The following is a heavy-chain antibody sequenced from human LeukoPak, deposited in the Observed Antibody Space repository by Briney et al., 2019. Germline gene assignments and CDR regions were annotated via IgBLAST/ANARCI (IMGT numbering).Heavy chain of an antibody. Sequence: SETLSLTCTVSGGSISSYYWSWIRQPPGKGLEWIGYIYYSGSTNYNPSLKSRVTMSVDTSKNQFSLKLSSVTAADTAVYYCARTSSSGWYVDGMDVWGQGTTVTVS. CDR1: GGSISSYY. V-gene: IGHV4-59*01. CDR2: IYYSGST. J-gene: IGHJ6*02. D-gene: IGHD6-19*01. CDR3: ARTSSSGWYVDGMDV.